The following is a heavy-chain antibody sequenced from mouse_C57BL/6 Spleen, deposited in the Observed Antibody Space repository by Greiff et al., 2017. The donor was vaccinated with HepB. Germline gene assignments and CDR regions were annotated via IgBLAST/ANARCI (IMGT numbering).Heavy chain of an antibody. V-gene: IGHV1-39*01. D-gene: IGHD1-1*01. CDR1: GYTFTDYY. CDR2: INPNYGTT. Sequence: EVQLQQSGPELVKPGASVKISCKASGYTFTDYYMNWVKQSHGKSLEWIGVINPNYGTTSYNQKFKGKATLTVDQSSSTAYMQLNSLTSEDSAVYYCARGDGSYWYFDVWGTGTTVTVSS. CDR3: ARGDGSYWYFDV. J-gene: IGHJ1*03.